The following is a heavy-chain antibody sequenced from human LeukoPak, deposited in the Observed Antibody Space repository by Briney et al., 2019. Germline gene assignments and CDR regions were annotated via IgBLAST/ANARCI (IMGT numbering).Heavy chain of an antibody. Sequence: PGGSLRLSCAASGFTFSSYAMSWVRQPPGKGLEWVSAISGSGGSTYYPDSVKGRFTIYRDNSKSTLYLRMNSLRAEDTSVYYCAKDLEVLTRWGQGTLVTVSS. J-gene: IGHJ4*02. CDR2: ISGSGGST. CDR3: AKDLEVLTR. CDR1: GFTFSSYA. V-gene: IGHV3-23*01. D-gene: IGHD1-1*01.